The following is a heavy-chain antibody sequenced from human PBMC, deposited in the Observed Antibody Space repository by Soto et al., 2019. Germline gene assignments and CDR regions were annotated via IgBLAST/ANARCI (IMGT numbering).Heavy chain of an antibody. CDR1: GFPFSDDGVG. D-gene: IGHD2-21*01. V-gene: IGHV2-5*02. CDR3: AKAYCGASCPKDAFDV. CDR2: IYWDDDT. Sequence: QITLKEGGATLVKPTQTLTLTCIFSGFPFSDDGVGVGWIRQPPGKAVEWLALIYWDDDTGYRPSLKSRLTITKDTTKNQVVLTMTNMHPLDTATHYCAKAYCGASCPKDAFDVSGQGTGVTVSS. J-gene: IGHJ3*01.